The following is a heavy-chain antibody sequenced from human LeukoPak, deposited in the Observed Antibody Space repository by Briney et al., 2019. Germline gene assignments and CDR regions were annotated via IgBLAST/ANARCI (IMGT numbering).Heavy chain of an antibody. CDR2: IIPIFGTA. CDR1: GGTFSSYA. J-gene: IGHJ4*02. CDR3: ARGSHDSSGYDDY. Sequence: GASVTVSCTASGGTFSSYAISWVRQAPGQGLEWMGGIIPIFGTANYAQKFQGRVTITADESTSTAYMELSSLRSEDTAVYYCARGSHDSSGYDDYWGQGTLVTVSS. D-gene: IGHD3-22*01. V-gene: IGHV1-69*13.